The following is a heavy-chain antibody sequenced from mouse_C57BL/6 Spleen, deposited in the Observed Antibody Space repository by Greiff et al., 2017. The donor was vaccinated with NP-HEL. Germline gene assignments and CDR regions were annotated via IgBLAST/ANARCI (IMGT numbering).Heavy chain of an antibody. CDR3: ARRYDYDYYAMDY. Sequence: QVQLQQSDAELVKPGASVKISCKVSGYTFTDHTIHWMKQSPEQGLEWIGYIYPRDGSTKYNEKFKGKSTLTADKSSSTAYMQLNSLTSEDSAVYFCARRYDYDYYAMDYWGQGTSVTVSS. J-gene: IGHJ4*01. CDR1: GYTFTDHT. D-gene: IGHD2-4*01. V-gene: IGHV1-78*01. CDR2: IYPRDGST.